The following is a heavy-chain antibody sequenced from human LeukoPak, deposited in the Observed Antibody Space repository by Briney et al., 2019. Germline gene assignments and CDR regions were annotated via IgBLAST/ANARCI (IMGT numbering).Heavy chain of an antibody. CDR3: AKEAYYYDSSGYYPPVD. V-gene: IGHV3-74*01. CDR2: INSDGSAT. J-gene: IGHJ4*02. CDR1: GFSFTNYW. Sequence: GGSLRLSCAASGFSFTNYWMHWVRQAPGKGLVWVSHINSDGSATRYADSVKGRFTISRDNSKNTLYLQMNSLRAEDTAVYYCAKEAYYYDSSGYYPPVDWGQGTLVTVSS. D-gene: IGHD3-22*01.